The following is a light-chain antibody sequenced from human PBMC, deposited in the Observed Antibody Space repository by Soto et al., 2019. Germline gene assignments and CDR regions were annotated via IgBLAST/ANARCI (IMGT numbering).Light chain of an antibody. CDR1: TSDVGTYNH. CDR3: CSYAGSRVYV. CDR2: DVN. J-gene: IGLJ1*01. V-gene: IGLV2-23*02. Sequence: QSALTQPAAVSGSPGQSITISCTGTTSDVGTYNHVSWYQHHPGKAPRLMIYDVNKRPSGVSNRFSGSKSGNTASLTISGPQAEDEADYYCCSYAGSRVYVFGSGTKVTVL.